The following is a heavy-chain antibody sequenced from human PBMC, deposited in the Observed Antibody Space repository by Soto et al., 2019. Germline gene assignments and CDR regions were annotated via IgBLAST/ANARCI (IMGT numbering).Heavy chain of an antibody. CDR1: GASFQKNV. V-gene: IGHV1-69*10. CDR3: SRCRDHPAVISF. CDR2: TIPALGKT. J-gene: IGHJ6*02. Sequence: VASVKVSCKTCGASFQKNVFTWVRQAPGQGLEWMGGTIPALGKTHYIEQFQGRGTITVDDATRTVYMEVRDLTAEDTAIFFFSRCRDHPAVISFWAQRSSGTAP.